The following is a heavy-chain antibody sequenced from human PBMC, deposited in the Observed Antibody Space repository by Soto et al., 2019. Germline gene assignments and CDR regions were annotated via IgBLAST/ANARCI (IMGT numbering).Heavy chain of an antibody. J-gene: IGHJ4*02. V-gene: IGHV1-69*13. CDR3: ARDRGYSYVRVFDY. D-gene: IGHD5-18*01. CDR2: IIPIFGTA. Sequence: SVKVSCKASGGTFSSYAISWVRQAPGQGPEWMGGIIPIFGTANYAQKFQGRVTITADESTSTAYMELSSLRSEDTAVYYCARDRGYSYVRVFDYWGQGTLVTVSS. CDR1: GGTFSSYA.